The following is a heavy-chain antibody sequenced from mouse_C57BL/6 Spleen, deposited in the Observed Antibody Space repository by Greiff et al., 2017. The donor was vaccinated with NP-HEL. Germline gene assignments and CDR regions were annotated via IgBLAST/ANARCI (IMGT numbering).Heavy chain of an antibody. V-gene: IGHV5-17*01. J-gene: IGHJ2*01. CDR3: ARQGWLLFFDY. D-gene: IGHD2-3*01. CDR1: GFTFSDYG. Sequence: EVKVVESGGGLVKPGGSLKLSCAASGFTFSDYGMHWVRQAPEKGLEWVAYISSGSSTIYYADTVKGRFPISRDNAKNTLFLQMTSLRSEDTAMYYCARQGWLLFFDYWGQGTTLTVSS. CDR2: ISSGSSTI.